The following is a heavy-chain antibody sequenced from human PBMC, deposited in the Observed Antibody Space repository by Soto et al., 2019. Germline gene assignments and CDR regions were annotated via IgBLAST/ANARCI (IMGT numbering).Heavy chain of an antibody. J-gene: IGHJ4*02. D-gene: IGHD2-15*01. CDR3: AREIFSGDYFDY. CDR2: INHSGST. Sequence: ETLSLTCAVYGGSFSGYYWSWIRQPPGKGLEWIGEINHSGSTNYNPSLKSRVTISVDTSKNQFSLKLSSVTAADTAVYYCAREIFSGDYFDYWGQGTLVTVSS. CDR1: GGSFSGYY. V-gene: IGHV4-34*01.